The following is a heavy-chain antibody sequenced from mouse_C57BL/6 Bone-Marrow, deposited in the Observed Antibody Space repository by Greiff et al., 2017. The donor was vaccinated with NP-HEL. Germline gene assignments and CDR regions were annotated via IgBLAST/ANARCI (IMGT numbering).Heavy chain of an antibody. CDR2: IYPGDGDT. Sequence: QVQLQQSGPELVKPGASVKISCKASGYAFSSSWMNWVKQRPGKGLEWIGRIYPGDGDTNYNGKFKGKATLTADKSSSTAYMQLSSLTSEDSAVYFCARGPTVVASYYAMDYWGQGTSVTVSS. J-gene: IGHJ4*01. D-gene: IGHD1-1*01. CDR3: ARGPTVVASYYAMDY. CDR1: GYAFSSSW. V-gene: IGHV1-82*01.